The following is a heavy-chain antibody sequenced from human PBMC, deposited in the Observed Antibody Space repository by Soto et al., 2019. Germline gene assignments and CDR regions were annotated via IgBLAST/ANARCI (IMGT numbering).Heavy chain of an antibody. V-gene: IGHV4-4*07. CDR3: ASSSLYGMDV. CDR1: GGSISSYY. J-gene: IGHJ6*02. Sequence: SETLSLTCTVSGGSISSYYWSWIRQPAGKGLEWIGRIYTSGSTNYNPSLKSRVTMSIDTSKNQFSLKVGSVTAADTAVYYCASSSLYGMDVWGQGTTVTVSS. CDR2: IYTSGST.